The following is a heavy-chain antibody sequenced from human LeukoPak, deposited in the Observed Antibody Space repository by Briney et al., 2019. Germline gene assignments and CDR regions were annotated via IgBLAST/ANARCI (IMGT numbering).Heavy chain of an antibody. D-gene: IGHD2-15*01. V-gene: IGHV4-61*02. CDR3: ARVVMRGGGSYNYYYYMDV. CDR1: GGSISSGSYY. Sequence: TLSLTCTVSGGSISSGSYYWSWIRQPAGKGLEWIGRIYTSGSTNYNPSLKSRVTISVDTSKNQFSLKLSSVTAADTAVYYCARVVMRGGGSYNYYYYMDVWGKGTTVTISS. J-gene: IGHJ6*03. CDR2: IYTSGST.